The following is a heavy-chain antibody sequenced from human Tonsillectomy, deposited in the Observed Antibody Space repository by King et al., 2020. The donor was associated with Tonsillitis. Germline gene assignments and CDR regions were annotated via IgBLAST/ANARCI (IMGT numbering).Heavy chain of an antibody. Sequence: EVQLLESGGGLVQPGGSLRLSCAASGFTFSSYAMSWVRQAPGKGLEWVSAISGSGGSTYYADSVKGRFTISRDNSKNTLYLQMNSLRAEDTAVYYCAKDTTGGGRTLVLSGAFDIXGQGTMVTVSS. CDR1: GFTFSSYA. CDR2: ISGSGGST. J-gene: IGHJ3*02. D-gene: IGHD3-16*01. V-gene: IGHV3-23*01. CDR3: AKDTTGGGRTLVLSGAFDI.